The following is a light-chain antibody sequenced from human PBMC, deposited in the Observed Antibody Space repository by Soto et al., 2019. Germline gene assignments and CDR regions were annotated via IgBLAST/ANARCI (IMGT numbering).Light chain of an antibody. CDR3: QTWGTGIEV. V-gene: IGLV4-69*01. CDR1: SGHSSYT. Sequence: QLVLTQSPSASASLGASVKLTCTLSSGHSSYTIAWHQQQPEKGPRYLMTLNSDGSHSKGDGIPDRFSGSSSGAERYLSISRLQSEDEADYYSQTWGTGIEVFGGGTKLTVL. J-gene: IGLJ3*02. CDR2: LNSDGSH.